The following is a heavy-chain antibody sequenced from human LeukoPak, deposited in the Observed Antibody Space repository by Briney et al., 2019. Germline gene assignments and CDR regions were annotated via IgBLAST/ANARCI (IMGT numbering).Heavy chain of an antibody. CDR3: ARVNNVDTAFDI. Sequence: GASVKVSCKASGGTSSSYAISWVRQAPGQGLEWMGGIIPIFGTANYAQKFQGRVTITADESTSTAYMELSSLRSEDTAVYYCARVNNVDTAFDIWGQGTMVTVSS. J-gene: IGHJ3*02. CDR1: GGTSSSYA. D-gene: IGHD2-8*01. V-gene: IGHV1-69*13. CDR2: IIPIFGTA.